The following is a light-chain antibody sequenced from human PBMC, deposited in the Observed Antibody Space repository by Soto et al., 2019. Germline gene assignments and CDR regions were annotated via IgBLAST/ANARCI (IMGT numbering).Light chain of an antibody. CDR1: QSVRNN. CDR2: YAS. J-gene: IGKJ5*01. CDR3: QQYNNWPPIT. V-gene: IGKV3-15*01. Sequence: EIMMTQSPATLSVSPGERATLSCRASQSVRNNLAWYQQKPAQAPSLLIYYASTRATGVPARFSGSGSGTEVTLTISSLQSEDSALYYCQQYNNWPPITVGQGTRLEI.